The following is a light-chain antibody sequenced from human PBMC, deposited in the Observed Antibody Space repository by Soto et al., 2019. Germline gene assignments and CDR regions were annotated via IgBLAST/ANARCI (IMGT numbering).Light chain of an antibody. CDR2: GAS. CDR1: ETVATN. CDR3: QQRSNWPPYT. Sequence: VMTQSPATLSVSPGERATLSCWASETVATNLAWYQQKPGQAPRLLISGASTRATGIPARFSGSGSGTDFTLTISSLEPEDFAVYYCQQRSNWPPYTFGQGTRLEI. J-gene: IGKJ5*01. V-gene: IGKV3-11*01.